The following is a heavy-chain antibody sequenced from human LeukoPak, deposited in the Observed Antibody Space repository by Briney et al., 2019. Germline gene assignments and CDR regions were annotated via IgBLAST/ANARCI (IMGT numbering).Heavy chain of an antibody. CDR2: IYYCGST. CDR3: AREVIV. CDR1: GGSISSGNYY. J-gene: IGHJ4*02. V-gene: IGHV4-30-4*01. Sequence: PSETLCLTCTVSGGSISSGNYYWRWIRQPPSKGLEWIGHIYYCGSTCYNPSLKSRLTISRDTSKNQFSLKLTSVTAADTAVYYCAREVIVWGLGTLVTVSS. D-gene: IGHD3-22*01.